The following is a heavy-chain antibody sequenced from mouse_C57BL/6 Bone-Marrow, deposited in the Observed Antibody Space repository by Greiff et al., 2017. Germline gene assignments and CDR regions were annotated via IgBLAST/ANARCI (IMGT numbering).Heavy chain of an antibody. V-gene: IGHV1-61*01. CDR3: ARSEGRGQNYAMDY. Sequence: QVQLQQPGAELVRPGSSVKLSCKASGYTFTSYWMDWVKQRPGQGLEWIGNIYPSDSETHYNQKFKDKATLTVDKSSSTAYMQLSSLTSEDSAVYYCARSEGRGQNYAMDYWGQGTSVTVSS. CDR2: IYPSDSET. J-gene: IGHJ4*01. CDR1: GYTFTSYW. D-gene: IGHD3-3*01.